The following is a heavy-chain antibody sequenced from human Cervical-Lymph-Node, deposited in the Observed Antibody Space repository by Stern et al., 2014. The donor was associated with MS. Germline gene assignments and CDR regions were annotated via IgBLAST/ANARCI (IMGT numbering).Heavy chain of an antibody. V-gene: IGHV3-33*01. CDR3: ASAYSSSHYYFDY. J-gene: IGHJ4*02. D-gene: IGHD6-13*01. Sequence: QVQLVESGGGVVQPGRSLRLSCAASGFSFSRYAMHWVRQAPGKGMEWVAIIWYDGSNPNYADSVTGRFTISRVNFKNTQYMQMHRLRSEDTAVYYCASAYSSSHYYFDYWGQGTLVTVSS. CDR1: GFSFSRYA. CDR2: IWYDGSNP.